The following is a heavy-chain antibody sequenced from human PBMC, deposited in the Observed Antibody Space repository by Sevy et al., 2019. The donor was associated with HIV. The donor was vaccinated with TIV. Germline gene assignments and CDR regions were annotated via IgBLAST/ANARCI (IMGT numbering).Heavy chain of an antibody. CDR2: IKSKTDGGTT. D-gene: IGHD3-16*01. CDR3: TTGGSLFQH. V-gene: IGHV3-15*01. CDR1: EFTFSKVW. J-gene: IGHJ1*01. Sequence: GGSLRLSCAASEFTFSKVWMSWVRQAPGKGLEWVGHIKSKTDGGTTDYTAPMRGRFTISRDDSKNTLYLQMNSLKTEDTAVYYCTTGGSLFQHWGQGTLVTVSS.